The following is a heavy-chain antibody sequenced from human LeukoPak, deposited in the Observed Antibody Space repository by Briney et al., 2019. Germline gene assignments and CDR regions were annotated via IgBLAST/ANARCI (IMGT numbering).Heavy chain of an antibody. D-gene: IGHD3-22*01. J-gene: IGHJ4*02. CDR3: AKDYYDSSIFSAPHLFAC. CDR1: GFTFSSHA. CDR2: IRGSGGNT. V-gene: IGHV3-23*01. Sequence: GGSLRLSCAASGFTFSSHAMTWVRQASGKGLEWVSSIRGSGGNTYYTDSVKGRFTISRDNFQNTLYLQMNSLRAEDTAVYYCAKDYYDSSIFSAPHLFACWGQGTLVTVSS.